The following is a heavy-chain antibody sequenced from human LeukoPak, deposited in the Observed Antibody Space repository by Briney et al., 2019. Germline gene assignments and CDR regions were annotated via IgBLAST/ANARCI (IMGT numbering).Heavy chain of an antibody. CDR3: TTEPWKYDILTGYSDY. V-gene: IGHV3-15*01. Sequence: GGSLRLSCAASGFTFSNAWMSWVRQAPGKGLEWVGRIKSKSDGGTTDYAAPVKGRFTISRDDSKNTLYLQMNSLKTEDPAVYYCTTEPWKYDILTGYSDYWGQGTLVTVSS. CDR2: IKSKSDGGTT. J-gene: IGHJ4*02. D-gene: IGHD3-9*01. CDR1: GFTFSNAW.